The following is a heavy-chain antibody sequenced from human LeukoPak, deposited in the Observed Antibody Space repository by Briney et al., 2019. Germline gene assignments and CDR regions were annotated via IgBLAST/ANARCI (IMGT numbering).Heavy chain of an antibody. Sequence: SETLSLTCAVYGGSFSGYYWSWIRQPPGKGLEWIGYIHYSGSTKYNPSLKSRVTILVDTSKNQFSLRLSSVTAADTAVYYCARSGGDRVEMPTIIDYWGQGTLVIVSS. CDR2: IHYSGST. CDR3: ARSGGDRVEMPTIIDY. V-gene: IGHV4-59*01. CDR1: GGSFSGYY. D-gene: IGHD5-24*01. J-gene: IGHJ4*02.